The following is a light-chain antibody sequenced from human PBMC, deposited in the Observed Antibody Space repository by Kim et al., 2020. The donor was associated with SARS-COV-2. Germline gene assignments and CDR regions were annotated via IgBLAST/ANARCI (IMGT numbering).Light chain of an antibody. V-gene: IGLV1-40*01. CDR1: SSNLGANYE. J-gene: IGLJ1*01. CDR3: QSYDYRLSGSRI. CDR2: RST. Sequence: QSVLTQPPSVSGAPGQTVTISCTGTSSNLGANYEVHWYQQLPGTAPKLLIYRSTNRPSGVPDRFSGSKSGSSASLAISGLQAEDEADYYCQSYDYRLSGSRIFGSGTKVTVL.